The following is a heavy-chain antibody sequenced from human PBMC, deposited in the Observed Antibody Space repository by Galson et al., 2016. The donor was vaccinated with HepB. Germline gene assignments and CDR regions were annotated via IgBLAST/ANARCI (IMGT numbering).Heavy chain of an antibody. D-gene: IGHD1-1*01. Sequence: SLRLSCAASKFTFSTCAMSWVRQAPGKGLEWVSTISGSGDNTFHAESVKGRFTISRDNPRNTLFLQMNSLTAEDTAVYYGAKDAKRMPTGNGGIYDYWGQGTLVTVSS. CDR1: KFTFSTCA. CDR2: ISGSGDNT. V-gene: IGHV3-23*01. CDR3: AKDAKRMPTGNGGIYDY. J-gene: IGHJ4*02.